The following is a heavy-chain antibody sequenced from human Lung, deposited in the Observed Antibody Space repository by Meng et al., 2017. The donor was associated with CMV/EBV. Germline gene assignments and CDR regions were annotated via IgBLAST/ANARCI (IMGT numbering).Heavy chain of an antibody. D-gene: IGHD3-3*01. Sequence: SVXVSXXASGYTFTGYYMHWVRQAPGQGLEWMGWTNPNSGGTNYAQKFQGRVTMTRDTSISTAYMELSRLRSDDTAVYYCAREMNVYYDFWSGYYPRPDYYYYGMDVWGQGXTVTVSS. J-gene: IGHJ6*02. V-gene: IGHV1-2*02. CDR2: TNPNSGGT. CDR3: AREMNVYYDFWSGYYPRPDYYYYGMDV. CDR1: GYTFTGYY.